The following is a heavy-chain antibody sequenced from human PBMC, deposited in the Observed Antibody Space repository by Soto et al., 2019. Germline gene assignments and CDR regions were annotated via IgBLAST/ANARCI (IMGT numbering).Heavy chain of an antibody. J-gene: IGHJ4*02. CDR3: ARDIHGYCTNGVCPGGY. Sequence: VSLVTSGAESMNPGPSVKASCTSSGYPLPSYGISWVQQAPGQGLEGMGWFSAYNGNTNYAQKLQGRVTMTTDTSTSTAYMELRSLRSDDTAVYYWARDIHGYCTNGVCPGGYWGQGTLVTVSS. D-gene: IGHD2-8*01. CDR2: FSAYNGNT. V-gene: IGHV1-18*01. CDR1: GYPLPSYG.